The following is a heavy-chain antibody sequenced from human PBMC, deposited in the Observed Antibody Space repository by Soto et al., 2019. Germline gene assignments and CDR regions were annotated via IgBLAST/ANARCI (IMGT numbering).Heavy chain of an antibody. J-gene: IGHJ6*02. CDR3: ARDRPSSPWGYYYYGMDV. D-gene: IGHD6-6*01. Sequence: PSETLSLTCTVSGGSISSYCWSWIRQPPGKGLEWIGYIYYSGSTNYNPSLKSRVTISVDTSKNQFSLKLSSVTAADTAVYYCARDRPSSPWGYYYYGMDVWGQGTTVTVSS. CDR1: GGSISSYC. V-gene: IGHV4-59*01. CDR2: IYYSGST.